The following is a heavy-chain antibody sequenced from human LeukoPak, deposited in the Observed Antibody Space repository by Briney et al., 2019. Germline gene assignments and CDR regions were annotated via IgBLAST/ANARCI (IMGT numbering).Heavy chain of an antibody. CDR1: GFSFSDSY. J-gene: IGHJ4*02. CDR2: ISTTGTYT. V-gene: IGHV3-11*06. CDR3: AKEKLPSGHSFLTDH. D-gene: IGHD5-18*01. Sequence: GGSLRLSCAASGFSFSDSYMNWLRQAPGKGLEWLSYISTTGTYTNYADSVKGRFTISRDDSKSTLYLQMNSLRPEDTAVYYCAKEKLPSGHSFLTDHWGQGTLVTVSS.